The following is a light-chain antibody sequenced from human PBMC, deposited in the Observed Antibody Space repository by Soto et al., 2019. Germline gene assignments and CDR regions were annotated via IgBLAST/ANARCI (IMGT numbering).Light chain of an antibody. CDR3: QQYYSTPYT. Sequence: DIVMTQSPDSLAVSLGERATINCKSSQNILSTSNNKNSLAWYQQKPGQPPRLLIFWASTRESGVPDRFSGSGSGADFTLTISSLQAEDVAIYYCQQYYSTPYTFGQGTKLEIK. V-gene: IGKV4-1*01. J-gene: IGKJ2*01. CDR2: WAS. CDR1: QNILSTSNNKNS.